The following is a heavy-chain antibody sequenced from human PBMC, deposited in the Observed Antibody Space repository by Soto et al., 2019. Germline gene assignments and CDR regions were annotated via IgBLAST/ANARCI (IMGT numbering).Heavy chain of an antibody. Sequence: SETLSLTCTVSGGSISSISHSWGWIRQSPGQGLEWIGNIFYNGITYYNPSLKSRVTISADTSKNHFSLKLRSVTVADTAVYSCARILTGTQYYFDFWGQGSLVTVSS. D-gene: IGHD1-1*01. V-gene: IGHV4-39*02. CDR1: GGSISSISHS. CDR3: ARILTGTQYYFDF. CDR2: IFYNGIT. J-gene: IGHJ4*02.